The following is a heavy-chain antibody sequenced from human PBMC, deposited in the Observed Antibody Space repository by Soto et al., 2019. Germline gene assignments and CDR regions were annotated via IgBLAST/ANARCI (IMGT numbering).Heavy chain of an antibody. CDR1: GDSLSTYF. V-gene: IGHV4-59*01. Sequence: PXGTLSLTCSVSGDSLSTYFWSWIRQPPGKGLEWIGYISYSATPNYNPALKSRVIISIDTSKNQFSLKVNSVTAADTALYYCARGSVGSGWKFDFWGQGILVTVS. D-gene: IGHD3-22*01. J-gene: IGHJ4*02. CDR2: ISYSATP. CDR3: ARGSVGSGWKFDF.